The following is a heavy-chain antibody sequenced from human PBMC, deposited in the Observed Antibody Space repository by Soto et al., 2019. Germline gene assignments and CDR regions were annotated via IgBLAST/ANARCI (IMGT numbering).Heavy chain of an antibody. J-gene: IGHJ6*02. D-gene: IGHD3-10*01. Sequence: QVQLQESGPGLVKPSQTLSLTCTVSGGSISSGDYYWSWIRQPPGKGLEWIGYIYYSGSTYYNPSLKSRVTISVDTSTNQFSLKLSSVTAADTAVYYCARDGAMVRGVISDYYYGMDVWGQGTTVTVSS. CDR2: IYYSGST. CDR1: GGSISSGDYY. CDR3: ARDGAMVRGVISDYYYGMDV. V-gene: IGHV4-30-4*01.